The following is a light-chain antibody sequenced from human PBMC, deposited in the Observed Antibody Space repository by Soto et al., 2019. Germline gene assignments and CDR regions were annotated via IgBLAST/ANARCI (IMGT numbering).Light chain of an antibody. Sequence: MTQSPLSLSASVGDRVTITCQASQDISKYLNWYQQKPGKAPKLLIYDASNLETGVPSRFSGSGSGTDFTFTISSLQPEDIATYYCQQYDNLPLTFGGGTKVEIK. CDR2: DAS. V-gene: IGKV1-33*01. J-gene: IGKJ4*01. CDR3: QQYDNLPLT. CDR1: QDISKY.